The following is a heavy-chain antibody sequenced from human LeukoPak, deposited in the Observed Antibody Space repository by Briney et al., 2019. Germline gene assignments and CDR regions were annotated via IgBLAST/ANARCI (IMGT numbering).Heavy chain of an antibody. J-gene: IGHJ5*02. D-gene: IGHD6-13*01. CDR1: GFTFSSYS. CDR3: ARVNGAAAGTWWFDP. CDR2: ISSSSSTI. V-gene: IGHV3-48*01. Sequence: PGGSLRLSCAASGFTFSSYSMNWVRQAPGKGLEWVSYISSSSSTIYYADSVKGRFTISRDNAKNSLYLQMNSLRAEDTAVYYCARVNGAAAGTWWFDPWGQGTLVTVSS.